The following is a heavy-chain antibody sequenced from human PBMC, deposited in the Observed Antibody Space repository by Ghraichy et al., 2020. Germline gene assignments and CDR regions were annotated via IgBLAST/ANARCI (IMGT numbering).Heavy chain of an antibody. CDR1: GGSITPYS. CDR3: ARNAYGGAFDN. V-gene: IGHV4-4*07. CDR2: INFSGYT. J-gene: IGHJ4*02. Sequence: SETLSLTCTVLYGGSITPYSWSWIRQSAEKGLEWIGSINFSGYTHDNPALQNRLTMSVDMSADQISLTLISVTAADTAVYYCARNAYGGAFDNWGQGTLVTVSS. D-gene: IGHD3-16*01.